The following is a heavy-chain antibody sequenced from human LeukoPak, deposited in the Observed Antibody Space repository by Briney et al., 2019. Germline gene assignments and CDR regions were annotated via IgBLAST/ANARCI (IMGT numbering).Heavy chain of an antibody. Sequence: GGSLRLSCAASGFTFSSYWMSWVRQAPGKGLDWVANINQDGSENYCVDSVKGRFTISRDNAKNSLYMQMSSLRAEDTAVYYCAREGVDIVTYDYWGQGTLVTVSS. CDR3: AREGVDIVTYDY. D-gene: IGHD5-12*01. CDR2: INQDGSEN. V-gene: IGHV3-7*03. J-gene: IGHJ4*02. CDR1: GFTFSSYW.